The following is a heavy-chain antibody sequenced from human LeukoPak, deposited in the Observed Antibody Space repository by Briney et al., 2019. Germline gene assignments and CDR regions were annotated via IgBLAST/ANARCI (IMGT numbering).Heavy chain of an antibody. D-gene: IGHD3-22*01. J-gene: IGHJ4*02. Sequence: PGGSLRLSCAASGFTFSSYGMHWVRQAPGKGLEWVAVISYDGSNKYYADSVKGRFTISRDNSQNTLYLQMNSLRAEDTAVYYCAKEGYYYDSTEPYYFDYWGQGTLVTVSS. CDR1: GFTFSSYG. CDR2: ISYDGSNK. CDR3: AKEGYYYDSTEPYYFDY. V-gene: IGHV3-30*18.